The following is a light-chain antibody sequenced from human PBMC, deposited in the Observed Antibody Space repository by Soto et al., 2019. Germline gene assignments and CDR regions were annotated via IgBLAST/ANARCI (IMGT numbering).Light chain of an antibody. J-gene: IGLJ1*01. V-gene: IGLV2-14*01. Sequence: QSVRTKHASVSGSPGQSITISCTGTSSDVGGYNYVSWYQQHPGKAPKFMIYDVSNRPSGVSNRFSGSKSGNTASLTISGLQAEDEADYYCSSYTTSNTRQIVFGTGTKVTVL. CDR2: DVS. CDR1: SSDVGGYNY. CDR3: SSYTTSNTRQIV.